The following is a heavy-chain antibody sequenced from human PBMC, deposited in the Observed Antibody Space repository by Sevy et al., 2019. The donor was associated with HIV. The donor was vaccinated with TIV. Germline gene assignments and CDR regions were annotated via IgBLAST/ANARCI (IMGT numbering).Heavy chain of an antibody. Sequence: ASVKVSCKASGGTFSSYAISWVRQAPGQGLEWMGGIIPIFGTANYAQKFQGRVTITADESTSTAYMELSSLRSEDTAVYYCARWGSGCSSTSCYTSAFDIWGQGTMVTVSS. V-gene: IGHV1-69*13. CDR1: GGTFSSYA. CDR3: ARWGSGCSSTSCYTSAFDI. CDR2: IIPIFGTA. D-gene: IGHD2-2*02. J-gene: IGHJ3*02.